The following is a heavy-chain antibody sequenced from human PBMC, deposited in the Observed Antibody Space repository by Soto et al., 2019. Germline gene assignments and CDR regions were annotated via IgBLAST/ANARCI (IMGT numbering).Heavy chain of an antibody. V-gene: IGHV4-39*01. Sequence: SETLSLTCTVSGGSVSSSSYYWGWIRQPPGKGLEWIGTIYYSGSSYYNPSLKSRVTISVDTSKNQFSLKLSSVTAADTAVYYCARQPLGYDSSGYYRAGGGWFDCWGQGTLVTVSS. CDR1: GGSVSSSSYY. CDR3: ARQPLGYDSSGYYRAGGGWFDC. D-gene: IGHD3-22*01. CDR2: IYYSGSS. J-gene: IGHJ4*02.